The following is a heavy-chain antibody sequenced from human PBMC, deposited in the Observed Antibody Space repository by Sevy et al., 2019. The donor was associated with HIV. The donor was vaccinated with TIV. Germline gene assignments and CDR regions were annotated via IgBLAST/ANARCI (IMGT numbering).Heavy chain of an antibody. CDR3: ARRFPLVRTIKGAFDI. Sequence: SETLSLTCTVSGGSISSSSHYWGWIRQPPGKGLEWIGSIYYSGSTYYNPSLKSRVTISVDTSKNQFSLKLSSVTAADTAVYYCARRFPLVRTIKGAFDIWGQGTMVTVSS. CDR2: IYYSGST. V-gene: IGHV4-39*01. J-gene: IGHJ3*02. CDR1: GGSISSSSHY. D-gene: IGHD6-6*01.